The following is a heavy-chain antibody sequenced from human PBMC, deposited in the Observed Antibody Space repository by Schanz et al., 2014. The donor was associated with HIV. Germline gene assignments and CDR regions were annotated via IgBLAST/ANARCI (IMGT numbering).Heavy chain of an antibody. CDR3: ARGEGQFDYYESSGYGNWFDS. Sequence: EVQLVESGGGLVKPGGSLRLSCAASGFTFSSYSMNWVRQAPGKGLEWVANIKQDGSEKYYVDSVKGRFTISRDNAKNSLFLQMDSLRDEDTAVYYCARGEGQFDYYESSGYGNWFDSWGQGTLVTVSS. D-gene: IGHD3-22*01. J-gene: IGHJ5*01. V-gene: IGHV3-7*01. CDR1: GFTFSSYS. CDR2: IKQDGSEK.